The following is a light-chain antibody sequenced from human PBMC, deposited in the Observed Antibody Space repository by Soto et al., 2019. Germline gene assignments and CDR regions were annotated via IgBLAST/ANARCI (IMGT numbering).Light chain of an antibody. J-gene: IGKJ5*01. V-gene: IGKV3-15*01. CDR3: QQYNNWRIT. Sequence: EIVMTQSPSTLSVSPGERAPLSCRASQSVSSNLAWYQQKPGQAPRLLIYGASTRATGIPARFSGSGSGSEFTLTISSLQSEDFAVYYCQQYNNWRITFGQGTRLAI. CDR2: GAS. CDR1: QSVSSN.